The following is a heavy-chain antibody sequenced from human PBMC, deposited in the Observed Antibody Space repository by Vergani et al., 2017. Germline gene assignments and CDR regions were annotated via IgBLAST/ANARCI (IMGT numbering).Heavy chain of an antibody. J-gene: IGHJ6*02. CDR3: ARVRYCTNGGCSYYYDGMDV. CDR2: ISAYNGNT. CDR1: GYTFTSYG. D-gene: IGHD2-8*01. Sequence: QVQLVQSGAEVKKPGASVKVSCKASGYTFTSYGISWVRQAPGQGLEWMGWISAYNGNTNYAQKLQGRVTMTTDTSTSTAYLERRSLRSDDTAVYYCARVRYCTNGGCSYYYDGMDVWGQGTTVTVSS. V-gene: IGHV1-18*01.